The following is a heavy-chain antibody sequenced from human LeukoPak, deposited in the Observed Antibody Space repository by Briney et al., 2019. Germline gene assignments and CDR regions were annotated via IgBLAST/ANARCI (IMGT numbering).Heavy chain of an antibody. CDR1: GFSFSNYW. Sequence: GGSLRLSCAASGFSFSNYWMSWVRQAPGKGLEWVANIKQDGSAKYYVDSVNGRFTISRDNAKKSVYLQMNSLRAEDTAVYYCAIGDLRGGLSDYWGQGTLVTVSS. J-gene: IGHJ4*02. D-gene: IGHD2/OR15-2a*01. V-gene: IGHV3-7*01. CDR2: IKQDGSAK. CDR3: AIGDLRGGLSDY.